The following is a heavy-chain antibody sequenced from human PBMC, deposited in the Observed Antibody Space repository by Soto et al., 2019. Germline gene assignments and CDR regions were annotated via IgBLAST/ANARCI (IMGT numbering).Heavy chain of an antibody. V-gene: IGHV3-7*01. Sequence: EVQLVESGGGLVQPGGSLRLSCAASGFTVSNYWMSWVRQAPGKGLEWVANIKQDGSERYYVDSVKGRFTISRDNAKNSQYLQMNSLRAEDTAVYYCASSLYPSSYYYYYGMDVWGQGTTVTVSS. D-gene: IGHD3-16*02. CDR1: GFTVSNYW. CDR3: ASSLYPSSYYYYYGMDV. J-gene: IGHJ6*02. CDR2: IKQDGSER.